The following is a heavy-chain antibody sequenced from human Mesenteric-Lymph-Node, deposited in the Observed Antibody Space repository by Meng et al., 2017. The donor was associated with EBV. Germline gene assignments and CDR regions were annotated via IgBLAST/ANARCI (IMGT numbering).Heavy chain of an antibody. Sequence: GQHQGWGAGLVTPSEALSLTGAVYGWSCSDYFWSWVRQSAGKGREWIGETNHSGYTCYTPSLKSRVTTSPDTSKNQFSLKLSSVTAADTAMYCCARGRIAARSPWFDPWGQGTLVTVSS. J-gene: IGHJ5*02. D-gene: IGHD6-6*01. CDR2: TNHSGYT. V-gene: IGHV4-34*01. CDR3: ARGRIAARSPWFDP. CDR1: GWSCSDYF.